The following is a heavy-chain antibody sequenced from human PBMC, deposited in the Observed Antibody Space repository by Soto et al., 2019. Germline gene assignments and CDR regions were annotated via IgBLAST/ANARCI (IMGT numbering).Heavy chain of an antibody. CDR2: ISPGSRYP. D-gene: IGHD2-15*01. J-gene: IGHJ5*02. Sequence: AGSLRLSCAESGFTFGDSYVSWIRQAPGKGLEWLSYISPGSRYPAYADSVKGRFTISRDNAKRSLYLQMMSLTAEDTAIYYCVRGGGGGLFDPWGQGTMVTVSS. CDR3: VRGGGGGLFDP. V-gene: IGHV3-11*06. CDR1: GFTFGDSY.